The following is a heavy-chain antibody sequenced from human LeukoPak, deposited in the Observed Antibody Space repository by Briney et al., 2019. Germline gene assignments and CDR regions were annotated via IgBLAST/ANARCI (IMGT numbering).Heavy chain of an antibody. V-gene: IGHV3-74*01. CDR2: INGDGGSR. D-gene: IGHD6-13*01. Sequence: GGSLRLSCAASGFTFSTYWMHWVRQAPGKGLVWVSRINGDGGSRNYADSVKGRFTISRDNAKNTLYLQMSSLRVEDTAVYYCASASSHRTAAGGDYWGQGALVTVSS. J-gene: IGHJ4*02. CDR1: GFTFSTYW. CDR3: ASASSHRTAAGGDY.